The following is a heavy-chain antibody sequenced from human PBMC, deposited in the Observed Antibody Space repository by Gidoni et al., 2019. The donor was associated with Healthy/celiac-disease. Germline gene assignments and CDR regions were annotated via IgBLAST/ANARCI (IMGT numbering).Heavy chain of an antibody. D-gene: IGHD5-12*01. CDR2: NNHSGST. Sequence: QVQLQQWGAGLVKPSETLSLTCAVDGGSFSGYYWSWLRRPPGKGRKWIGKNNHSGSTNYNPSLKSRVTISVYTSKNQFSLKLSSVTAADTAVYYCARRAAIWRFFDYWGQGTLVTVSS. V-gene: IGHV4-34*01. CDR1: GGSFSGYY. CDR3: ARRAAIWRFFDY. J-gene: IGHJ4*02.